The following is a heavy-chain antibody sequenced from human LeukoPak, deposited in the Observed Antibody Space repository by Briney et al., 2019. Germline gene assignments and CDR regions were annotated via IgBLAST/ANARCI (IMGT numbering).Heavy chain of an antibody. CDR1: GFTSSSYG. Sequence: PGGSLRLSCAASGFTSSSYGMHWVRQAPGKGLEWVAAISYDGSNKYYADSVKGRFTISRDNSKNTLYLQMNSLRAEDTAVYYCAKDLHGVADTSYYFDYWGQGTLVTVSS. D-gene: IGHD6-19*01. CDR2: ISYDGSNK. J-gene: IGHJ4*02. V-gene: IGHV3-30*18. CDR3: AKDLHGVADTSYYFDY.